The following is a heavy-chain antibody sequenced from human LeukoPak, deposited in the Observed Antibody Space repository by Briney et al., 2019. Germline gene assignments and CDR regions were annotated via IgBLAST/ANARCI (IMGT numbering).Heavy chain of an antibody. CDR2: IYPGDSDT. D-gene: IGHD2-15*01. Sequence: GESLKISCKGSGYSFTSYWIGWVRQMPGKGLEWMGIIYPGDSDTRYSPSFQGRVTISADKSISTAYLQWSSLKASDTAMYYCATLDRRASCYMAICGWFDPWGQGTLVTVSS. J-gene: IGHJ5*02. V-gene: IGHV5-51*01. CDR3: ATLDRRASCYMAICGWFDP. CDR1: GYSFTSYW.